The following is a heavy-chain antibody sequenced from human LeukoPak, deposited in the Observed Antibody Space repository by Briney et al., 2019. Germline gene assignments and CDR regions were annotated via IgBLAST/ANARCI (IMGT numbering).Heavy chain of an antibody. V-gene: IGHV5-51*01. Sequence: LGESLKISCKGSGYSFTSYWIGWVRQMPGKGLEWMGIIYPGDSDTRYSPSFQGQVTISADKSISTAYLQWSSLKASDTAMYYCARRGYNWNDAPHFDYWGQGTLVTVSS. D-gene: IGHD1-1*01. CDR2: IYPGDSDT. CDR1: GYSFTSYW. J-gene: IGHJ4*02. CDR3: ARRGYNWNDAPHFDY.